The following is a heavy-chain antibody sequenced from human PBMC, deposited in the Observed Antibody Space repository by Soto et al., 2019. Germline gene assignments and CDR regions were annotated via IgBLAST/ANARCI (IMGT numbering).Heavy chain of an antibody. D-gene: IGHD1-26*01. J-gene: IGHJ4*02. CDR3: ARGELPWLGFDY. Sequence: GASVKVSCKASGGTFSSYTISWVRQAPGQGLEWMGRIIAIHGITNYAQKFQGRVTITADKSTSTAYMELRSLRSDDTAVYYCARGELPWLGFDYWGQGTLVTVSS. CDR2: IIAIHGIT. V-gene: IGHV1-69*02. CDR1: GGTFSSYT.